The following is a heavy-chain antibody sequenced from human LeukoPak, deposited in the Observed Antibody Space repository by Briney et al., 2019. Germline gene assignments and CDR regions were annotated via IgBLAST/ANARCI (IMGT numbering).Heavy chain of an antibody. V-gene: IGHV4-61*01. CDR2: IYYNGGT. D-gene: IGHD5-18*01. CDR3: ARVLRAASWRSYDY. Sequence: ASETLSLTCTVSGGSVSSGSYYWSWIRQPPGKGLEWIGYIYYNGGTNYNPSLKSRVTISIDTSTNQFSLRLNSMTAADTAVYYCARVLRAASWRSYDYWGQGSLVAVSS. J-gene: IGHJ4*02. CDR1: GGSVSSGSYY.